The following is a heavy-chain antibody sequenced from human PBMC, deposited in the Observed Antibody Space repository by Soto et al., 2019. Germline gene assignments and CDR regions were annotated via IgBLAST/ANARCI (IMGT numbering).Heavy chain of an antibody. Sequence: QVQLQESGPGLVKSSETLSLTCTVSGGSISSYYWSWIRQPAGKGLEWIGRIYTSGSTNYNPSLKSRVTMSVDTSKNQFSLTLSSVTAADTAVYYCAGEIIAVAALVAFWGQGTLVTVAS. V-gene: IGHV4-4*07. CDR1: GGSISSYY. CDR2: IYTSGST. J-gene: IGHJ4*02. D-gene: IGHD6-19*01. CDR3: AGEIIAVAALVAF.